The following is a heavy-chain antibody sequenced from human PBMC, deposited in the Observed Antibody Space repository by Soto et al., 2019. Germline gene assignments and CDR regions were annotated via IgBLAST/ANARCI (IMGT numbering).Heavy chain of an antibody. V-gene: IGHV4-61*01. CDR1: GGSVSSGSYY. CDR3: ARESREHRSSGGLDV. D-gene: IGHD1-26*01. J-gene: IGHJ6*02. Sequence: QVQLQESGPGLVKPSETLSLTCTVSGGSVSSGSYYWSWIRQPPGKGLEWIAYVYYTGSTNYNPSLKSRVTISVDTPKTQFSMKLRSVTAADTAVYYCARESREHRSSGGLDVWGQGTTVTVSS. CDR2: VYYTGST.